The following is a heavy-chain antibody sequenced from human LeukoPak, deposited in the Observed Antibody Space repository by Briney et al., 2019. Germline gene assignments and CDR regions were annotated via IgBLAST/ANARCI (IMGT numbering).Heavy chain of an antibody. Sequence: GGSLRLSCVASGFTFSSDRTNWVRQAPGKGLEWVSTIYSGSDYIYYADSVKGRFTISRDNAKNSLYLQMNSLRAEDTAIYYCARDLPVSGAYHQFDSWGQGTLVTVSS. CDR3: ARDLPVSGAYHQFDS. CDR1: GFTFSSDR. V-gene: IGHV3-21*01. J-gene: IGHJ4*02. CDR2: IYSGSDYI. D-gene: IGHD4/OR15-4a*01.